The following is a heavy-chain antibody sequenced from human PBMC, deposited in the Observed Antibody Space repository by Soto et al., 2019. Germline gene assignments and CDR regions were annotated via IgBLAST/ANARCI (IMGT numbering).Heavy chain of an antibody. Sequence: SETLSLTCTVSGDSISTPDYYWSWFRQAPGKDLELIGYVYYRGSIYYTPSFESRVTISIDTSKNQFSLKLTSVTVADSAMYFCARVTFTPNWFDSWGQGILVTVS. J-gene: IGHJ5*01. V-gene: IGHV4-30-4*01. CDR3: ARVTFTPNWFDS. D-gene: IGHD3-3*02. CDR2: VYYRGSI. CDR1: GDSISTPDYY.